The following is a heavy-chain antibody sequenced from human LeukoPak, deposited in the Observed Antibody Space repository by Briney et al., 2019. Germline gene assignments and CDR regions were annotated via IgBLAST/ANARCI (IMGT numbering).Heavy chain of an antibody. CDR2: INHSGST. CDR3: ARGRGYNDY. V-gene: IGHV4-34*01. Sequence: KPSETLSLTCAVYGGSFSGYYWSWIRQPPGKGLEWIGEINHSGSTNYNPSLKSRVTISVDTSKNQFSLKLSSVTAADTAVYYCARGRGYNDYWGQGTLVTVSS. J-gene: IGHJ4*02. D-gene: IGHD3-3*01. CDR1: GGSFSGYY.